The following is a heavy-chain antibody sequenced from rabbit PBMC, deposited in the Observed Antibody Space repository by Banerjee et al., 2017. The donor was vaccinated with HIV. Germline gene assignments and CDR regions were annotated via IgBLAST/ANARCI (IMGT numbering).Heavy chain of an antibody. CDR3: ARDTGSSFSSYGMDL. Sequence: QEQLEESGGGLVKPEGSLTLTCTASGFSFSSRYWISWVRQAPGKGLEAIACIYAGSDSNTYYTNWANGRFTISKTSSTTVTLQMTSLTAADTATYFCARDTGSSFSSYGMDLWGPGTLVTVS. CDR1: GFSFSSRYW. D-gene: IGHD8-1*01. V-gene: IGHV1S45*01. J-gene: IGHJ6*01. CDR2: IYAGSDSNT.